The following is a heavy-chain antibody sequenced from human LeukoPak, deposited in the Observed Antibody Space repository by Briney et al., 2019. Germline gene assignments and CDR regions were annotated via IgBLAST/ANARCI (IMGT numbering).Heavy chain of an antibody. V-gene: IGHV1-2*02. CDR3: AREIDPIVVVPAASGHYYYGMDV. CDR1: GYTFTGYY. Sequence: ASVKVSCKASGYTFTGYYMHWVRQAPGQGLERMGWINPNSGGTNYAQKFQGRVTMTRDTSISTAYMELSRLRSDDTAVYYCAREIDPIVVVPAASGHYYYGMDVWGQGTTVTVSS. D-gene: IGHD2-2*01. CDR2: INPNSGGT. J-gene: IGHJ6*02.